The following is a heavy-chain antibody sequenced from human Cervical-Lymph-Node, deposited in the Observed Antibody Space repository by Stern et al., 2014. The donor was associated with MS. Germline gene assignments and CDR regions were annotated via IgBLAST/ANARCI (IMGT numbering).Heavy chain of an antibody. CDR3: AKDRNRGYSYGYSYGMDV. J-gene: IGHJ6*02. V-gene: IGHV3-9*01. CDR2: ISWNSGSI. D-gene: IGHD5-18*01. CDR1: GFTFDDYA. Sequence: EVQLVESGGGLVQPGRSLRLSCAASGFTFDDYAMHWVRPAPGKGLEWVSGISWNSGSIGYADSVKGRFPISRDNAKNSLYLQMNSLRAEDTALYYCAKDRNRGYSYGYSYGMDVWGQGTTVTVSS.